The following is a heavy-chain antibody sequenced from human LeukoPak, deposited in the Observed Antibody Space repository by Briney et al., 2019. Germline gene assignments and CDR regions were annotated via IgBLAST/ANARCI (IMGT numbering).Heavy chain of an antibody. V-gene: IGHV3-21*01. D-gene: IGHD5/OR15-5a*01. J-gene: IGHJ4*02. CDR3: ARGNRHTTLLRAACDY. CDR2: ISTSSSYM. Sequence: GGSLRLSCAASGLAFSSYAMSWVRQAPGKGLEWVSSISTSSSYMYYADSVKGRFTISRDNAKNSLYLQMNRLRAEDTAVYYCARGNRHTTLLRAACDYWGQGTLVTVSS. CDR1: GLAFSSYA.